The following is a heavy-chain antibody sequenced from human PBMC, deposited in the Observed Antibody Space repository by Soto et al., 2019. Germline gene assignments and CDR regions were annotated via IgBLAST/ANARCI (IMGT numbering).Heavy chain of an antibody. CDR2: IIPIFGTA. D-gene: IGHD3-10*01. J-gene: IGHJ6*02. Sequence: QVQLVQSGAGVKKPGSSVKVSCKASGGTFSSYAISWVRQAPGQGLEWMGGIIPIFGTANYAQKFQGRVTITADESTSTAYMELSSLRSEDTAVYYCARGELWFDYYYYYGMDVWGQGTTVTVSS. CDR1: GGTFSSYA. V-gene: IGHV1-69*01. CDR3: ARGELWFDYYYYYGMDV.